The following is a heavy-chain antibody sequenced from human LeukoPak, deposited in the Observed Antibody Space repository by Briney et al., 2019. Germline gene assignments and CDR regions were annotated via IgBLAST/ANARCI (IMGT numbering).Heavy chain of an antibody. CDR3: ARDLRSGGPDAFDI. V-gene: IGHV3-23*01. Sequence: GGSLRLSCAASGFTFSSHAMSWVRQAPGKGLEWVSGLIENGATTYYADSVKGRFTISRDNAKNSLYLQMNSLRAEDTAVYYCARDLRSGGPDAFDIWGQGTMVTVSS. J-gene: IGHJ3*02. CDR1: GFTFSSHA. CDR2: LIENGATT. D-gene: IGHD2-8*02.